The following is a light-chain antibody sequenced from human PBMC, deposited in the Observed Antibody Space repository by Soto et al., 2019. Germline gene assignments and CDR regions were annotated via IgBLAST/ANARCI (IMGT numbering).Light chain of an antibody. CDR3: QQYHTWPIT. Sequence: TQSPGTLSLSPGERGTPSCRSSQSVISTYLAWYQQKPGQAPRLIISGASTGATGIPARFSGSGSGTEFTLTISSLQSEDCAIYYCQQYHTWPITFGGGTKVDI. J-gene: IGKJ4*01. CDR1: QSVISTY. CDR2: GAS. V-gene: IGKV3-15*01.